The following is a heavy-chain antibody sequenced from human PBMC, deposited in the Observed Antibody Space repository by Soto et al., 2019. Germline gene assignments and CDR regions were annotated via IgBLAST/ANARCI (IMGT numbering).Heavy chain of an antibody. D-gene: IGHD2-2*02. CDR1: GYSFTDHY. Sequence: QVQLVQSGAEVKEPGASVKVSCKASGYSFTDHYMHWVRQDPGQGLEWMGWINPNSGGTKSAQQFQGRVTMTRDTSTSTAYMELNRLRFDDTAVYYCARGKEIPDYWNFDLWGRGTLVTVSS. J-gene: IGHJ2*01. CDR2: INPNSGGT. CDR3: ARGKEIPDYWNFDL. V-gene: IGHV1-2*02.